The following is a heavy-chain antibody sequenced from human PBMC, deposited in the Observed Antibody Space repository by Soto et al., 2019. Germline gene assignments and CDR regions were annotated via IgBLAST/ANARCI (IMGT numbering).Heavy chain of an antibody. CDR3: AKYADIGAAGYYFDY. CDR1: GFTLSSFG. J-gene: IGHJ4*02. CDR2: ISSGGSDK. D-gene: IGHD6-13*01. V-gene: IGHV3-30*18. Sequence: GALRLSSEASGFTLSSFGMHWVRQAPGKGLEWVAVISSGGSDKYYADSVKGRFTISRDNPRNTLYMQMNSLRAEDTAVDYCAKYADIGAAGYYFDYWGQGHLVTAS.